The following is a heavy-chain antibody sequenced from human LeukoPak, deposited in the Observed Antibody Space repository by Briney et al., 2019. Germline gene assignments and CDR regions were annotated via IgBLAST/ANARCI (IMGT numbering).Heavy chain of an antibody. J-gene: IGHJ2*01. CDR2: INPSGGST. D-gene: IGHD3-22*01. CDR1: GYTFTSYY. V-gene: IGHV1-46*01. Sequence: ASVKVSCKASGYTFTSYYMHWVRQAPGQGLEWMGIINPSGGSTSYAQKFQGRVTMTRDTSTSTVYMELSSLRSEDTAVYYCARDWEDRRGYYPLHWYFDLWGRGTLVTVSS. CDR3: ARDWEDRRGYYPLHWYFDL.